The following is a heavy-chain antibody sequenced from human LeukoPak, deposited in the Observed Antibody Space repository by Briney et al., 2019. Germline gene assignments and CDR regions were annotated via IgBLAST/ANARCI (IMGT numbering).Heavy chain of an antibody. D-gene: IGHD3-22*01. V-gene: IGHV4-4*07. J-gene: IGHJ3*02. CDR3: ARGVDYYDSSGHDAFDI. CDR2: IYTSGST. CDR1: GGSMSSYY. Sequence: SETLSLTCTVSGGSMSSYYWSWIRQPAGKGLAWIGRIYTSGSTNYNPSLKSRVTMSVDTSKNQFSLKLSSVTAADTAVYYCARGVDYYDSSGHDAFDIWGQGTMVTVSS.